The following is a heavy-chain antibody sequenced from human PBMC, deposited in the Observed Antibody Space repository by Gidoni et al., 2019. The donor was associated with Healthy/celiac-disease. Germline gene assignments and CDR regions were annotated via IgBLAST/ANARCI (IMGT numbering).Heavy chain of an antibody. CDR2: IRSKAYGGTT. J-gene: IGHJ4*02. Sequence: EVTLVESGGALVPPGRSLPLSCPASAFTFGDYAMSWFRQAPGKGLEWVGFIRSKAYGGTTEYAASVKGRVTISRDDSKSSAYLQMNSLKTEDTAVYYCTRHWGGELHWGQGTLGTVSS. D-gene: IGHD1-26*01. V-gene: IGHV3-49*03. CDR3: TRHWGGELH. CDR1: AFTFGDYA.